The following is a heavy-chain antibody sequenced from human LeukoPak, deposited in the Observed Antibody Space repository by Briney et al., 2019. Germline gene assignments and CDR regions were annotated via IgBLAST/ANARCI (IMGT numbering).Heavy chain of an antibody. Sequence: PSETLSLTCTVSGGSISSHYWSWIRQPPGKGLEWIGYIYYSGSTNYNPSLKSRVTISVATSKNQFSLKLSSVTAADTAVYYCASDPYYYDSSGYYYGFDYWGRGTLVTVSS. D-gene: IGHD3-22*01. CDR3: ASDPYYYDSSGYYYGFDY. CDR2: IYYSGST. V-gene: IGHV4-59*11. J-gene: IGHJ4*02. CDR1: GGSISSHY.